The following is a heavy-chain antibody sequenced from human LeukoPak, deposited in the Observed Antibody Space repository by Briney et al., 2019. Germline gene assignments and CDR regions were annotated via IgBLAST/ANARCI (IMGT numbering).Heavy chain of an antibody. CDR1: GYTFTSYD. D-gene: IGHD3-10*01. CDR3: ARVGSGSYYTGYYFDY. V-gene: IGHV1-8*01. J-gene: IGHJ4*02. Sequence: ASVKVSCKASGYTFTSYDINWVRQTTGQGLEWMGWMNPNSGNTGYAQKFQGRVTMTRNTSISTAYMELSSLRSEDTAVYYCARVGSGSYYTGYYFDYWGQGTLVTASS. CDR2: MNPNSGNT.